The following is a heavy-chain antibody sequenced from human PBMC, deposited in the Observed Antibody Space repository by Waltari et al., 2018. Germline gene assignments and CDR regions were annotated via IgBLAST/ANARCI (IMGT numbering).Heavy chain of an antibody. CDR3: ARGPRYEFWRKDFEN. CDR1: GGSISGYF. V-gene: IGHV4-34*02. D-gene: IGHD3-3*01. J-gene: IGHJ4*02. Sequence: QGQLQQWGAGLLKPSETLSLTCAVSGGSISGYFWTWIRQPPGKGLEWIGEINHSGSTNYNPSLKSRVTISVDTSERQFSLKLSSVTVADTAVYYCARGPRYEFWRKDFENWGLGTRVTVSS. CDR2: INHSGST.